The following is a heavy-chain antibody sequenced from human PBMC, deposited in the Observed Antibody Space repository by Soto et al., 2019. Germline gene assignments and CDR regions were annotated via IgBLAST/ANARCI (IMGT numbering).Heavy chain of an antibody. CDR2: IKSDAYGGAI. D-gene: IGHD2-8*01. CDR1: GFTLCNAW. J-gene: IGHJ4*02. CDR3: TTTKGRLEPPTNDF. V-gene: IGHV3-15*01. Sequence: EVQLVESGEGWVKPGGPFRLSCAGCGFTLCNAWKCWARRAPGRGRVWVGRIKSDAYGGAIDYAAPVKGRFTISRDDSKNTLFLQMNNLRAEDTAVYSCTTTKGRLEPPTNDFWGQGTPVIVSS.